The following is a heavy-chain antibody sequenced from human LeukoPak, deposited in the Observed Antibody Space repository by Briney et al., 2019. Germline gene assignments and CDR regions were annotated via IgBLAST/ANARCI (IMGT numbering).Heavy chain of an antibody. V-gene: IGHV4-59*01. Sequence: PSETLSLTCTVSGGSISSYYWSWIRQPPGKGLEWLGYIYYSGSTNYNPSLKSRVTISVDTSKNQFFLKLSSVTAADTAVYYCARASYCSSTSCPMSLDYWGQGTLVTVSS. CDR2: IYYSGST. CDR1: GGSISSYY. J-gene: IGHJ4*02. CDR3: ARASYCSSTSCPMSLDY. D-gene: IGHD2-2*01.